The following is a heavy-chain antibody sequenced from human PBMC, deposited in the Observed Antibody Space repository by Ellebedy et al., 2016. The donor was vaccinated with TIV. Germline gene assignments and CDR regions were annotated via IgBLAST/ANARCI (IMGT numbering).Heavy chain of an antibody. CDR3: ARQAYYLGPADS. CDR2: IYYTGST. V-gene: IGHV4-39*01. Sequence: MPGGSLRLSCTVSGGSISSDSYYWGWIRQPPGKGLEWIGNIYYTGSTYYNPSLKSRVTISVDTSKNQFSLKLSSVTAADTAVYYCARQAYYLGPADSWGQGTLVPVSS. J-gene: IGHJ4*02. CDR1: GGSISSDSYY. D-gene: IGHD2-21*01.